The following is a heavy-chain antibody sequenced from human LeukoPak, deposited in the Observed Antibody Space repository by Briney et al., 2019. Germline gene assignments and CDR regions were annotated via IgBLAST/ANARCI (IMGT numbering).Heavy chain of an antibody. D-gene: IGHD2-2*01. CDR1: GFTFSSYS. CDR3: ARDLVVPAAMDAFDI. J-gene: IGHJ3*02. Sequence: GGSLRLSCAASGFTFSSYSMNWVRQAPGKGLEWVSSISSSSSYIYYADSVKGRFTISRDNAKNSLYLQMKSLRAEDKAVYYCARDLVVPAAMDAFDIWGQGTMVTVSS. V-gene: IGHV3-21*01. CDR2: ISSSSSYI.